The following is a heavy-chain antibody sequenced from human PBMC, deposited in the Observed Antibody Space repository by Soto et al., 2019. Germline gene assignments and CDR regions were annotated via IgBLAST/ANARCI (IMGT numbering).Heavy chain of an antibody. CDR1: GFIFSDYS. V-gene: IGHV3-48*02. D-gene: IGHD3-3*02. Sequence: EVQLVESGGDLVRPGGSLRLSCAASGFIFSDYSMNWVRQAPGKGLEWIAYITPSSSVIHYADSVRGRFTISRDNVKNSLYLQMNSLRDEDTAVYYCEAIIFGSKDWGQGTLVTVSS. J-gene: IGHJ4*02. CDR3: EAIIFGSKD. CDR2: ITPSSSVI.